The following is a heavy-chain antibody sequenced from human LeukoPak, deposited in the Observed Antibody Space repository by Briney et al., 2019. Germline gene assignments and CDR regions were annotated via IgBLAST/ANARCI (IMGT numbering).Heavy chain of an antibody. V-gene: IGHV1-18*01. CDR3: ARDRDVSGSQNY. CDR2: ISTYNGNT. Sequence: ASVKVSCKASGYTFTSYGIGWVRQAPGQGLEWMGWISTYNGNTNYAQILQGRVTVTTDTSTSTAYMELRSPTSDDTAVYYCARDRDVSGSQNYWGQGTLVTVSS. CDR1: GYTFTSYG. J-gene: IGHJ4*02. D-gene: IGHD1-26*01.